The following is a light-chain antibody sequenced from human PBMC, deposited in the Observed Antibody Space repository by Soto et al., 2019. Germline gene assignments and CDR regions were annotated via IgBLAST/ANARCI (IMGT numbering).Light chain of an antibody. J-gene: IGLJ1*01. CDR3: GLYMGSCTLYV. Sequence: QTVVTQEPSFSVSPGGTVTLTCGLSSGSVSTSYYPSWYQQTPGQAPRTLIYSTNTRSSGVPDRFSDSILGNKAALTITGAQADDESDYYCGLYMGSCTLYVFGTGNKLTGL. CDR1: SGSVSTSYY. CDR2: STN. V-gene: IGLV8-61*01.